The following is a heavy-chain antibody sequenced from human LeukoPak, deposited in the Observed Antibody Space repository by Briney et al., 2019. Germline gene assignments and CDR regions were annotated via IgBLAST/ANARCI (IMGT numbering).Heavy chain of an antibody. CDR2: IYSGGST. Sequence: AGGSLRLSCAASGFIVSSNYMSWVRQAPGKGLEWVSVIYSGGSTHYADSVKGRFTVSRDNAKNSLYLQMNSLRAEDTAVYYCAELGITMIGGVWGKGTTVTISS. CDR3: AELGITMIGGV. J-gene: IGHJ6*04. CDR1: GFIVSSNY. V-gene: IGHV3-66*01. D-gene: IGHD3-10*02.